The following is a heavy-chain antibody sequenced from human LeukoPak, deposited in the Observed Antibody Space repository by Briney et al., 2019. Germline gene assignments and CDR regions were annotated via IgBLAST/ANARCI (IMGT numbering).Heavy chain of an antibody. J-gene: IGHJ4*02. CDR1: GFTCSSYN. CDR3: ARDPVGIGELDY. Sequence: GGSLRLPCAASGFTCSSYNMNWVRQAPGKGLEWVSYISSSSNTIYYADSVKGRFTISRDNAKNSLYLQMNSLRAEDTAVYYCARDPVGIGELDYWGQGTLVTVSS. CDR2: ISSSSNTI. V-gene: IGHV3-48*04. D-gene: IGHD6-13*01.